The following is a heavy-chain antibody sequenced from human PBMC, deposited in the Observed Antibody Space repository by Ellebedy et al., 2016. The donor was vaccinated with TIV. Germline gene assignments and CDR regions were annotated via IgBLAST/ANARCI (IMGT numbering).Heavy chain of an antibody. CDR1: GGTFNKYA. V-gene: IGHV1-69*13. CDR2: IVANFGTA. D-gene: IGHD5-18*01. J-gene: IGHJ4*02. Sequence: ASVKVSCXTSGGTFNKYAISWVRQAPGQGLEWMGGIVANFGTAKHAQKFQGRVTITADEGTRTAYMELSSLRSEDTAVYYCARGRGYNYGYPTEGGLFDSWGQGTLVTVSS. CDR3: ARGRGYNYGYPTEGGLFDS.